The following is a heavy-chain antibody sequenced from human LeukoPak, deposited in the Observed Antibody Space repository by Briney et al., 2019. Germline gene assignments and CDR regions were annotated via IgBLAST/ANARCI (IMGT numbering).Heavy chain of an antibody. V-gene: IGHV4-39*01. Sequence: SQTLSLTCTVSGGSISSSSYYWGWIRQPPGKGLEWIGSIYYSGNTYYNPSLKSRFTISVDTSKNQFSLKLSSVTAADTAVYYCARHDYYDSRAHAFDIWGQGTMVTVSS. CDR1: GGSISSSSYY. D-gene: IGHD3-22*01. J-gene: IGHJ3*02. CDR3: ARHDYYDSRAHAFDI. CDR2: IYYSGNT.